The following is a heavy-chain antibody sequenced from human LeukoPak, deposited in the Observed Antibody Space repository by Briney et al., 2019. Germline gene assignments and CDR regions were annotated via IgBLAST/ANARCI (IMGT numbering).Heavy chain of an antibody. CDR2: INPNSGGT. D-gene: IGHD5-12*01. CDR3: ARYSGYEFYYDY. J-gene: IGHJ4*02. CDR1: GYTFTSYD. V-gene: IGHV1-2*02. Sequence: ASVKVSCKASGYTFTSYDIDWVRQATGQGLEWMGWINPNSGGTSYAQKFKGRVTMTRDTSISTAYMELSRLRSDDTAVYYCARYSGYEFYYDYWGQGTLVTVSS.